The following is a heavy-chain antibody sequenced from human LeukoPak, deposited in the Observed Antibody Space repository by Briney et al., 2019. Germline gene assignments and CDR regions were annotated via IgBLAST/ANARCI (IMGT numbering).Heavy chain of an antibody. CDR1: GYTFTGYY. CDR3: ARAYDILAYLDS. J-gene: IGHJ4*02. D-gene: IGHD3-9*01. CDR2: IIPIFGTA. V-gene: IGHV1-69*13. Sequence: SVKVSCKASGYTFTGYYMHWVRQAPGQGLEWMGGIIPIFGTANYAQKLQGRVTITADESTRTAYMEVSSLRSEDTAVYYCARAYDILAYLDSWGQGTLVTVSP.